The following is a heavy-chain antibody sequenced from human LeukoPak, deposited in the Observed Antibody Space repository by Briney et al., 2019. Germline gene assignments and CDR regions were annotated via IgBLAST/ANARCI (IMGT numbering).Heavy chain of an antibody. CDR2: ISPNSGGT. CDR3: AREPSGSGGYDY. CDR1: GFTFSGYY. Sequence: ASVKVSCKASGFTFSGYYMHWVRQAPGQGLEWMAWISPNSGGTNYVQKFQGRVTVTRDTSISTDYMEISGLTSDDTALYYCAREPSGSGGYDYWGQGTLITVSS. D-gene: IGHD3-10*01. J-gene: IGHJ4*02. V-gene: IGHV1-2*02.